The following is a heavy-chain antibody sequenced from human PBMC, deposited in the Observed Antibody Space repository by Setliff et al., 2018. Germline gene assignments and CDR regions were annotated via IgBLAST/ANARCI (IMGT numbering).Heavy chain of an antibody. Sequence: SVKVSCKASGATFSSYGISWVRQAPGQGLEWMGGTIPMFGTTEYAQKFQGRLTVITDESTNTAFMQLSSLRSDDTAVYYCVREGVDRRSSTDYRYYMDVWGKGTTVTVSS. CDR3: VREGVDRRSSTDYRYYMDV. J-gene: IGHJ6*03. V-gene: IGHV1-69*05. CDR2: TIPMFGTT. CDR1: GATFSSYG. D-gene: IGHD6-6*01.